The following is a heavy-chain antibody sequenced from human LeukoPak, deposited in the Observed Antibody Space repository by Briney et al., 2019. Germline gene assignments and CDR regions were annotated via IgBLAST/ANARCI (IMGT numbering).Heavy chain of an antibody. CDR3: ARVKRRYYDFWSGGYGMDV. D-gene: IGHD3-3*01. V-gene: IGHV1-69*01. J-gene: IGHJ6*02. CDR1: GGTFSSYA. Sequence: ASVKVSCKASGGTFSSYAISWVRQAPGQGLEWVGGIIPIFGTANYAQKFQGRVTITADESTSTAYMELSSLRSEDTAVYYCARVKRRYYDFWSGGYGMDVWGQGTTVTVSS. CDR2: IIPIFGTA.